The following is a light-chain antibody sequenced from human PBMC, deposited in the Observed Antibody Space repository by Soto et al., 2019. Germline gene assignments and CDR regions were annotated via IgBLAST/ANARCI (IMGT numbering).Light chain of an antibody. CDR2: DVS. Sequence: QSALTQPASVSGSPGQSITISCTGTSSDIGGYNFVSWYQLYPGKAPKLMIYDVSDRPSGVSIRFSGSKSGNTASLTISGPQAEDEADYYCSSYTASSTLYVFGTGTKLTVL. CDR3: SSYTASSTLYV. J-gene: IGLJ1*01. CDR1: SSDIGGYNF. V-gene: IGLV2-14*03.